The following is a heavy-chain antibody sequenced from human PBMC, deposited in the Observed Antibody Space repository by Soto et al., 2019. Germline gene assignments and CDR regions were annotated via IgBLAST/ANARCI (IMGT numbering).Heavy chain of an antibody. CDR1: GGSISSGGYS. CDR2: IYHSGST. D-gene: IGHD5-12*01. Sequence: QLQLQESGSGLVKPSQTLSLTCAVSGGSISSGGYSWSWIRQPPGKGLEWIGYIYHSGSTHYNPPLKTRVTISVDRSKNPFPLQLSSVAAADTAVYSCAAGGGLPPSSWGQGTLVTVSS. V-gene: IGHV4-30-2*01. J-gene: IGHJ5*02. CDR3: AAGGGLPPSS.